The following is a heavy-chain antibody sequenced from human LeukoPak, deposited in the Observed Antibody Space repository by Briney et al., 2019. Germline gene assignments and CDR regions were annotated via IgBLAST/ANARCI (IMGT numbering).Heavy chain of an antibody. CDR1: GFTFSSYG. CDR3: AKDRSIAAAGRIVGYFDY. D-gene: IGHD6-13*01. V-gene: IGHV3-30*18. Sequence: PGVSLTLSCAASGFTFSSYGRHWLRQVPGKGLEWVVVISYDGSNKYYADSVKGRFTISRDNSKNTLYLQVNSLRAEDTAVYYCAKDRSIAAAGRIVGYFDYWGQGTLVTVSS. CDR2: ISYDGSNK. J-gene: IGHJ4*02.